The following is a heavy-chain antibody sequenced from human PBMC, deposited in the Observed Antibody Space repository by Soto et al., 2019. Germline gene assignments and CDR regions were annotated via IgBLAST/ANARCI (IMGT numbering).Heavy chain of an antibody. V-gene: IGHV4-59*01. Sequence: SETLSLTCTVSGGSISNYYWSWIRQPPGKGLEWIGYIYYSGSTNYNPSLKSRVTISVDTSKKQFSLRLSSVTAADTAVYYCAREREDTDDYYGMDVWGQGTTVTVS. J-gene: IGHJ6*02. CDR1: GGSISNYY. CDR3: AREREDTDDYYGMDV. CDR2: IYYSGST. D-gene: IGHD1-26*01.